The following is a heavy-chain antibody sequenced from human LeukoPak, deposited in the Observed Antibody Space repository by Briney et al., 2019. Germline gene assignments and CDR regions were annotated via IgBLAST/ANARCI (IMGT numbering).Heavy chain of an antibody. Sequence: SETLSLTCAVYGGSFSGYYWSWIRQPPGKGLEGIGEINHSGSTNYNPSLKSRVTISVDTSKNQFSLTLSSVTAADPAVYYCARGLVQLVGSDYWGQGTLVTVSS. CDR3: ARGLVQLVGSDY. J-gene: IGHJ4*02. V-gene: IGHV4-34*01. D-gene: IGHD6-6*01. CDR1: GGSFSGYY. CDR2: INHSGST.